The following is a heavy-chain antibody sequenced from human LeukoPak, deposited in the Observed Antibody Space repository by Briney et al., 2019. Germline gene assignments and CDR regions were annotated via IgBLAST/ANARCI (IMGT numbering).Heavy chain of an antibody. CDR1: GFTFSSYS. V-gene: IGHV3-21*01. J-gene: IGHJ3*02. Sequence: PGGSLRLSCAASGFTFSSYSMNWVRQAPGKGLEWVSSISSSSTYIYYADSVKGRFTISRDNAKNSLYLQMNSLRAEDTAVYYCARDRTALYSSSWYDDAFDIWGQGTMVTVSS. CDR3: ARDRTALYSSSWYDDAFDI. CDR2: ISSSSTYI. D-gene: IGHD6-13*01.